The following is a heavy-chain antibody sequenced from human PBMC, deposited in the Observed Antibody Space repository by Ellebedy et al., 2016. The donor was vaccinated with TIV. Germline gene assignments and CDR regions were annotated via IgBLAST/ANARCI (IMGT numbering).Heavy chain of an antibody. Sequence: PGGSLRLSCAASGFTFSSYSMNWVRQAPGKGLEWVSYIGSATSVIYYADSVKGRFTISRDNAKNSLYLQMNSLRAEETAVYYCARGGGSGTYRSFDYWGQGTLVTVSS. D-gene: IGHD3-10*01. J-gene: IGHJ4*02. V-gene: IGHV3-48*04. CDR1: GFTFSSYS. CDR2: IGSATSVI. CDR3: ARGGGSGTYRSFDY.